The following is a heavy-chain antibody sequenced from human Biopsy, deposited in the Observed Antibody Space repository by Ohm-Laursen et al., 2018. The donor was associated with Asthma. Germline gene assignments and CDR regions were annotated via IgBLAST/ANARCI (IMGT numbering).Heavy chain of an antibody. D-gene: IGHD4-17*01. J-gene: IGHJ4*02. CDR2: HDHEEGGT. CDR1: GYSLTDLS. CDR3: ASDFPKDYVRYNFQF. V-gene: IGHV1-24*01. Sequence: GASVKVSCKISGYSLTDLSMHWVRQAPGQGLEWMGGHDHEEGGTVNARRFQGRVTMTEDTSTDTAYMEPSSLSSDDTAVYYCASDFPKDYVRYNFQFWGQGTLVTVPS.